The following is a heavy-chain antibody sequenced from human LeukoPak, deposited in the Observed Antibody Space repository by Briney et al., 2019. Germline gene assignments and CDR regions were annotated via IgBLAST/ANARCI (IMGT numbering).Heavy chain of an antibody. D-gene: IGHD3-22*01. V-gene: IGHV1-46*01. J-gene: IGHJ4*02. Sequence: GASVKVSCEASGYTFTSYYMHWVRQAPGQGLEWMGIINPSGGSTTYAQKFQGRVTMTRDTSTSTVYMELSSLGSEDTAVYYCARAYYHDSSDYYFPLDYWGQGTLVTVSS. CDR1: GYTFTSYY. CDR2: INPSGGST. CDR3: ARAYYHDSSDYYFPLDY.